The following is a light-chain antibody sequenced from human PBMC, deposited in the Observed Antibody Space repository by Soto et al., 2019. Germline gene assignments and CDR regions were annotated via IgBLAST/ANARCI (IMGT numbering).Light chain of an antibody. CDR2: RAS. Sequence: EILMTQSPATLSMSPGERATLSCTASHYVYSNVAWFQQRPGQAPRLLIYRASARATGTPARFSGSGSGTEFTLTITSLQSEDFAVYYCQQYHNLWTFGQGTKVDIK. V-gene: IGKV3-15*01. CDR3: QQYHNLWT. CDR1: HYVYSN. J-gene: IGKJ1*01.